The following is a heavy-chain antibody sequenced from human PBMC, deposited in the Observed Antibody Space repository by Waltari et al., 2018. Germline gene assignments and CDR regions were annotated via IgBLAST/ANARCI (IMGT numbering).Heavy chain of an antibody. V-gene: IGHV4-39*07. J-gene: IGHJ3*01. CDR1: GDSIMKNNYH. D-gene: IGHD3-3*01. Sequence: QLQESGPGLVKPSETVSLTCSVSGDSIMKNNYHWGWIRQPPGKGLEWIGSSYNSGTTYYNPSLKSRVTISLDASRNQFSLRLSSVTAADTAVYYCARASTAIFGVVITGYNIWGQGTVVTVSS. CDR2: SYNSGTT. CDR3: ARASTAIFGVVITGYNI.